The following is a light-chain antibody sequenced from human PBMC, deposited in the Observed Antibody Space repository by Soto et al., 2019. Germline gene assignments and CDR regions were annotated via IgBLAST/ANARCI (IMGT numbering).Light chain of an antibody. CDR2: GAS. CDR3: QQYNNWPPYT. V-gene: IGKV3-15*01. CDR1: QSVSIN. Sequence: EIVMTQSPATLSVSAGERATLSCRASQSVSINLAWYQQKPGQAPRLLIYGASTRATGIPDRFSGSGSGTEFTLTISSLQSEDFAVYYCQQYNNWPPYTFGQGTKLEIK. J-gene: IGKJ2*01.